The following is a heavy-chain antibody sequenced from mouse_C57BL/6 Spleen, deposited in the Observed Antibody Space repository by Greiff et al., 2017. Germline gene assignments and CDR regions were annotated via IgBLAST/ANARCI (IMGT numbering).Heavy chain of an antibody. D-gene: IGHD1-1*01. Sequence: VHVKQSGAELVRPGASVKLSCTASGFNIKDDYMHWVKQRPEQGLEWIGWIDPENGDTEYASKFQGKATITADTSSNTAYLQLSSLTSEDTAVYYCTSGSSYGMDYWGQGTSVTVSS. CDR1: GFNIKDDY. J-gene: IGHJ4*01. V-gene: IGHV14-4*01. CDR3: TSGSSYGMDY. CDR2: IDPENGDT.